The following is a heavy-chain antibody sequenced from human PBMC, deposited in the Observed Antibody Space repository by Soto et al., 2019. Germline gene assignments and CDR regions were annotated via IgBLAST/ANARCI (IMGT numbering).Heavy chain of an antibody. Sequence: GSLRLSCAASGFSFTTYVMHWVRQAPGKGLEWVAVISHDGSYKYYGDAVKGRFTISRDNSKNTLYLQMNSLRAEDTAVYYCAKTVAGEFDYWGQGTLVTVSS. D-gene: IGHD6-19*01. CDR3: AKTVAGEFDY. CDR1: GFSFTTYV. V-gene: IGHV3-30*18. CDR2: ISHDGSYK. J-gene: IGHJ4*02.